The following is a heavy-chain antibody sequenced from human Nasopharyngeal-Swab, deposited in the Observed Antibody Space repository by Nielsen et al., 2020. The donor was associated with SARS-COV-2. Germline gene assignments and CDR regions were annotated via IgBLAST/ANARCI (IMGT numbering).Heavy chain of an antibody. CDR3: ARGDSSGWYYDY. CDR1: GFTFSSYG. CDR2: IWYDGSNK. D-gene: IGHD6-19*01. J-gene: IGHJ4*02. Sequence: GESLKISCAASGFTFSSYGMHWVRQAPGKGLEWVAVIWYDGSNKYYADSVKGRFTISRDNSKNTLYLQMNSLRVEDTALYHCARGDSSGWYYDYWGQGTLVTVSS. V-gene: IGHV3-33*01.